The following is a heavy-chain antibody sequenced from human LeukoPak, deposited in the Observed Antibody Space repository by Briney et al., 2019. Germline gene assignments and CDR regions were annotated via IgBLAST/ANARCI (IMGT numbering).Heavy chain of an antibody. J-gene: IGHJ4*02. V-gene: IGHV4-39*07. CDR3: ARGEGGFIDY. CDR1: GGSISSSSYY. CDR2: IYHSGST. Sequence: PSETLSLTCTVSGGSISSSSYYWGWIRQPPGKGLEWIGYIYHSGSTYYNPSLKSRVTISVDRSKNQFSLKLNSVTAADTAVYYCARGEGGFIDYWGQGTLVTVSS.